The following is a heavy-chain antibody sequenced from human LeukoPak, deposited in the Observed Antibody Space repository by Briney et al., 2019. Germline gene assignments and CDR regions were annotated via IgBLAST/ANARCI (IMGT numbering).Heavy chain of an antibody. CDR2: ISYDGSNK. Sequence: GGSLRLSCAASGFTFSSYGMHWVRQAPGKGLEWVAVISYDGSNKYYADSVKGRFTISRDNSKNTLYLQMNSLRAEDTAVYYCAKEGYNWNDGGAFDIWGQGTMVTVSS. J-gene: IGHJ3*02. CDR1: GFTFSSYG. CDR3: AKEGYNWNDGGAFDI. D-gene: IGHD1-1*01. V-gene: IGHV3-30*18.